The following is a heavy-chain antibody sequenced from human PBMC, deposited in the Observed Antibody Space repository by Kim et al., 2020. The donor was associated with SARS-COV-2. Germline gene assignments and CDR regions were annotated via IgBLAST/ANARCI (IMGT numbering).Heavy chain of an antibody. V-gene: IGHV1-69*02. D-gene: IGHD3-22*01. J-gene: IGHJ4*02. CDR3: ARTVYYDSSGYPYYFDY. Sequence: FQGRVTVTAEKSTSTAYMELSSLRSEDTAVYYCARTVYYDSSGYPYYFDYWGQGTLVTVSS.